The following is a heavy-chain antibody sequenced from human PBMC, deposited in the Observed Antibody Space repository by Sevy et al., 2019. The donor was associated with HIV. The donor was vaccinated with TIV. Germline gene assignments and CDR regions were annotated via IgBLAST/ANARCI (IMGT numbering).Heavy chain of an antibody. CDR2: ISWNSGSI. V-gene: IGHV3-9*01. Sequence: GGSLRLSCAASGFTFDDYAMYWVRQAPGKGLEWVSGISWNSGSIGYADSVKGRFTISRDNAKNSLYLQMNSLRAEDTALYYCAKDIRGDSDAFDIWGQGTMVTVSS. CDR3: AKDIRGDSDAFDI. J-gene: IGHJ3*02. CDR1: GFTFDDYA. D-gene: IGHD4-17*01.